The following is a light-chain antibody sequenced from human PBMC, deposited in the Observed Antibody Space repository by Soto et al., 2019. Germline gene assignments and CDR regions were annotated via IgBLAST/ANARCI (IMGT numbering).Light chain of an antibody. CDR2: GAS. CDR3: QESFFTLGT. J-gene: IGKJ1*01. V-gene: IGKV1-39*01. Sequence: IQLTQSPSSLSASVGDRVTITCRASQYIGDFLNWYQQTPGKAPKLLIFGASNLHIGVPSRFIGSGSGTEFTLTINNLQREDFATYYCQESFFTLGTFGRGTKVDNK. CDR1: QYIGDF.